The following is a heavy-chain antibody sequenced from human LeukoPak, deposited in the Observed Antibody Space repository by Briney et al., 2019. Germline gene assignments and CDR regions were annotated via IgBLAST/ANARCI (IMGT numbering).Heavy chain of an antibody. CDR2: ISSSSSSYI. D-gene: IGHD6-13*01. CDR3: AREPTTTRFAPGIAADFDY. V-gene: IGHV3-21*01. J-gene: IGHJ4*02. CDR1: GFTFSSYS. Sequence: PGGSLRLSCAASGFTFSSYSMNWVRQAPGKGLEWVSSISSSSSSYIYYADSVKGRFTISRDNAKNSLYLQMNSLRAEDTAVYYCAREPTTTRFAPGIAADFDYWGQGTLVTVSS.